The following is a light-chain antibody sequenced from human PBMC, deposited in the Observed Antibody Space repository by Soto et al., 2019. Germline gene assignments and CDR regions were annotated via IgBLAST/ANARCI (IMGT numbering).Light chain of an antibody. CDR3: SSYTSSSTLRV. Sequence: QSALTQPASVSGSPGQSITISCTGTSSDVGGYNYVSWYQQHPGKAPKLMIYDVSNRPSGVSNRFSGSKSGNTASLTISGLLAEDEVDYYCSSYTSSSTLRVFGGGPKLTVL. CDR1: SSDVGGYNY. V-gene: IGLV2-14*01. J-gene: IGLJ2*01. CDR2: DVS.